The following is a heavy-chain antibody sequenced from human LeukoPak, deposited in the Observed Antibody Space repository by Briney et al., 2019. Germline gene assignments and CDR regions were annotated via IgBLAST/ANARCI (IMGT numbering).Heavy chain of an antibody. CDR1: GYTFTSYG. CDR3: ARESSASYWNLFDR. D-gene: IGHD1-26*01. Sequence: GASVKVSCKASGYTFTSYGISWVRQAPGQGLEWMGWISAYNGNTNYAQKFQGRVTMTTDTSTSTAYMELRSLRSDDTAVYYCARESSASYWNLFDRWNEGTLATVSS. J-gene: IGHJ5*02. CDR2: ISAYNGNT. V-gene: IGHV1-18*01.